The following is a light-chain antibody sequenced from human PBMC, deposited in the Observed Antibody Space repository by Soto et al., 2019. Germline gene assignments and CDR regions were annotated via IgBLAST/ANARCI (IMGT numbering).Light chain of an antibody. Sequence: DILMTQSPSSLSASVGDRVTITCRASQGIGNDLGWYQQKPGKAPKRLIYAASRLQSEVPSRFSGSGSGTEFTLTISSLQPEDFATYYCLQYNNYPPTFGQGTKLESK. CDR3: LQYNNYPPT. CDR1: QGIGND. V-gene: IGKV1-17*01. CDR2: AAS. J-gene: IGKJ2*01.